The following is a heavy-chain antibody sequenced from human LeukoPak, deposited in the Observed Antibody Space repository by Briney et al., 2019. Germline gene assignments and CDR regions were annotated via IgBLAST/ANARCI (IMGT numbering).Heavy chain of an antibody. J-gene: IGHJ6*02. CDR2: IYYSGST. CDR3: ARVVSGYYYGMDV. V-gene: IGHV4-31*03. D-gene: IGHD3-10*01. CDR1: GGSISSGGYY. Sequence: SQTLSLTCTVSGGSISSGGYYWSWIRQHPGKGLEWIGYIYYSGSTYYNPSLKSRVTIPVDTSKNQFSLKLSSVTAADTAVYYCARVVSGYYYGMDVWGQGTTVTVSS.